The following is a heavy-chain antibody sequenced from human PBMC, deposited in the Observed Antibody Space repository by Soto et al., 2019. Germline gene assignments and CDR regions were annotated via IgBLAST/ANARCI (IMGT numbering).Heavy chain of an antibody. CDR2: IIPIFGTA. Sequence: QVQLVQSGAEVKKPGSSVKVSCKASGGTFSSYAISWVRQAPGQGLEWMGGIIPIFGTANYAQKFQGRVTITADKSTSTVYMELSSLRSEDTAVYYCARVPGIAAAGPNWFDPWGQGTLVTVSS. D-gene: IGHD6-13*01. V-gene: IGHV1-69*06. CDR1: GGTFSSYA. CDR3: ARVPGIAAAGPNWFDP. J-gene: IGHJ5*02.